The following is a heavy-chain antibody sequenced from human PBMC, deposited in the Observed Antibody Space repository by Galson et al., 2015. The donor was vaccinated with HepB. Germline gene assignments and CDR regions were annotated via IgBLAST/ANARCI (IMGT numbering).Heavy chain of an antibody. Sequence: SLRLSCAASGFTFSDYYMSWIRQAPGKGLERVSYMTSSGSTIYYADSVKGRFTISRDNAKNSLYLEMSSLRVEDTAVYYCARSTTVSDFDYWGQGTLVTVSS. CDR2: MTSSGSTI. D-gene: IGHD4-17*01. V-gene: IGHV3-11*01. CDR3: ARSTTVSDFDY. J-gene: IGHJ4*02. CDR1: GFTFSDYY.